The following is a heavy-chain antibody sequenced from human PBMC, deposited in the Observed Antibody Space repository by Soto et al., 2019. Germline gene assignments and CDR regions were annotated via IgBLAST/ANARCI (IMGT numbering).Heavy chain of an antibody. J-gene: IGHJ6*02. CDR2: IIPIFGTA. CDR1: GGTFSSYA. V-gene: IGHV1-69*13. CDR3: ARVVEMATIDTSYYYYGMDV. Sequence: ASVKVSCKASGGTFSSYAISWVRQAPGQGLEWMGGIIPIFGTANYAQKSQGRVTITADESTSTAYMELSSLRSEDTAVYYCARVVEMATIDTSYYYYGMDVWGQGTTVTVSS. D-gene: IGHD5-12*01.